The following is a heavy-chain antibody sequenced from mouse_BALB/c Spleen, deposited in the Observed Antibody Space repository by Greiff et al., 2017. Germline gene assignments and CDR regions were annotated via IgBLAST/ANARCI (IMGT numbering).Heavy chain of an antibody. J-gene: IGHJ2*01. V-gene: IGHV2-9*02. Sequence: VQLVESGPGLVAPSQSLSITCTVSGFSLTSYGVHWVRQPPGKGLEWLGVIWAGGSTNYNSALMSRLSISKDNSKSQVFLKMNSLQTDDTAMYYCARDNGHYFDYWGQGTTLTVSS. CDR1: GFSLTSYG. CDR3: ARDNGHYFDY. CDR2: IWAGGST.